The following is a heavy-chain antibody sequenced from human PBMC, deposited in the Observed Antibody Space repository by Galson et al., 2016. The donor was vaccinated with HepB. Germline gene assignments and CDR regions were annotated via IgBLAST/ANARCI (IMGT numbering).Heavy chain of an antibody. CDR3: ATASGYSNTWLNF. Sequence: SLRLSCAASGFIFSSSVMSWVRQAPGKGLEWVLVTSNLVDSTYYADSVKGRFTISRDNSRNTLYLQMNSLRAEDTAVYYCATASGYSNTWLNFWGQGTLVTVSS. V-gene: IGHV3-23*01. D-gene: IGHD5-12*01. CDR1: GFIFSSSV. CDR2: TSNLVDST. J-gene: IGHJ5*01.